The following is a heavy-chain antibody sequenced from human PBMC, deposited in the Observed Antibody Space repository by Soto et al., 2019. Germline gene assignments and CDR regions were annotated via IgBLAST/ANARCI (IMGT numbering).Heavy chain of an antibody. CDR3: AKDRNYPRDQFHN. CDR2: ISANGQGI. CDR1: GFTFNNYA. J-gene: IGHJ4*02. Sequence: PGGSLRLSCAASGFTFNNYAISWVRQAPGKGLEWVSAISANGQGIYYADSVKGRFIISRDSSKNTVFLHMDSLTAEDTAVYYCAKDRNYPRDQFHNWGQGTLVTVSS. D-gene: IGHD1-7*01. V-gene: IGHV3-23*01.